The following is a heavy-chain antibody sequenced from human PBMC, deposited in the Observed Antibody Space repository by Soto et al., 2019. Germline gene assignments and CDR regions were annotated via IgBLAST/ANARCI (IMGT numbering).Heavy chain of an antibody. CDR1: GGSISSSNYY. V-gene: IGHV4-39*01. D-gene: IGHD2-15*01. CDR3: ARRECSGGTCYFDP. J-gene: IGHJ4*02. Sequence: SETLSLTCTVSGGSISSSNYYWGWIRQPPGKGLEWIGSIHYTGSTYYNPSLNSRVTISVDTSKIQFSLKLTSVTAADTAFYYCARRECSGGTCYFDPWGQGTLVTVSS. CDR2: IHYTGST.